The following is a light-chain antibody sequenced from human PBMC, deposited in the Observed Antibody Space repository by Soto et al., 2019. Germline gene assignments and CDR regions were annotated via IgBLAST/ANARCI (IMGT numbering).Light chain of an antibody. CDR3: SSYTSSSTVI. V-gene: IGLV2-14*01. CDR1: SSDVGGYNY. Sequence: QSALTQPASVSGSPGQSITISCTGTSSDVGGYNYVSWHQQHPGKAPKLMIFDVSNRTSGVSNRFSGSKSGNTASLTISGLQAEDEADYYCSSYTSSSTVIFGGGTQLTVL. CDR2: DVS. J-gene: IGLJ2*01.